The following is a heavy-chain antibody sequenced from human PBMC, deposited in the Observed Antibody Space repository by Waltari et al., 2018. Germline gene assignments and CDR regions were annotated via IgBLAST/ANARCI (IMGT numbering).Heavy chain of an antibody. J-gene: IGHJ6*02. CDR2: IIPIFGTA. Sequence: QVQLVQSGAEVKKPGSSVKVSCKASGGTFSSYAISWVRRAPGQGLEWMGRIIPIFGTANDEKKFQGRVTITADKSTSTAYMELSSLRSEDTAVYYCARERVAAADHYGMDVWGQGTTVTVSS. CDR3: ARERVAAADHYGMDV. CDR1: GGTFSSYA. V-gene: IGHV1-69*08. D-gene: IGHD6-13*01.